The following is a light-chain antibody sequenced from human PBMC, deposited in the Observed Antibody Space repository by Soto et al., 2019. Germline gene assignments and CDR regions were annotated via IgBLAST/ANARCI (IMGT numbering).Light chain of an antibody. CDR1: QNLRSS. V-gene: IGKV3-15*01. CDR2: GAS. Sequence: VMTQSPATLSVSPGERDTLPCRASQNLRSSLAWYQQKPGQAPRLLIYGASTRATGIPARFSGGGSGTDFTLSISSLEPEDFAVYYCQQRSDWLTFGGGTKVDI. CDR3: QQRSDWLT. J-gene: IGKJ4*01.